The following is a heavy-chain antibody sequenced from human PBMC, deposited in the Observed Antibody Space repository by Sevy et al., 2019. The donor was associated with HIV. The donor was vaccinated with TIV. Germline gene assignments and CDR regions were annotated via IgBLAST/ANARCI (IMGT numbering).Heavy chain of an antibody. J-gene: IGHJ3*02. D-gene: IGHD3-3*01. CDR2: ISSSSRYI. CDR3: ARSGLEWLPLRDAFDI. V-gene: IGHV3-21*01. CDR1: GFTFSSYS. Sequence: GGSLRLSCAASGFTFSSYSMNWVRQAPGKGLEWVSSISSSSRYIYYADSVKGRFTISRDNAKNSLYLQMNSLRAEDTAVYYCARSGLEWLPLRDAFDILGQGTMVTVSS.